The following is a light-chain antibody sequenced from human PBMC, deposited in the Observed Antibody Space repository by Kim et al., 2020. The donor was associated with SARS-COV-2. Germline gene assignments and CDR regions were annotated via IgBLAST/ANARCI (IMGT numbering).Light chain of an antibody. Sequence: IQMTQSPSTLSASVGDRVTISCRASQSISSWLAWYQQKPGKAPKLLIYTASNLESGVPSRFSGSGSGTEFTLTISSLQPDDFATYYCQQDNSYPRTFGQGTKVDIK. V-gene: IGKV1-5*03. CDR2: TAS. CDR3: QQDNSYPRT. CDR1: QSISSW. J-gene: IGKJ1*01.